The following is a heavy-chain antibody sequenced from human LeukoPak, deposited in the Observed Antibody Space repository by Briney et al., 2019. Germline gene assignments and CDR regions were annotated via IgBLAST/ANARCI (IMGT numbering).Heavy chain of an antibody. CDR1: GGSISSGGYS. CDR2: IYHSGST. V-gene: IGHV4-30-2*01. J-gene: IGHJ3*02. CDR3: ARATPPYYYDSSGYHGKDAFDI. D-gene: IGHD3-22*01. Sequence: SETLSLTCAVSGGSISSGGYSWSWIRQPPGKGLGWIGYIYHSGSTYYNPSLKSRVTISVDRSKNQFSLKLSSVTAADTAVYYCARATPPYYYDSSGYHGKDAFDIWGQGTMVTVSS.